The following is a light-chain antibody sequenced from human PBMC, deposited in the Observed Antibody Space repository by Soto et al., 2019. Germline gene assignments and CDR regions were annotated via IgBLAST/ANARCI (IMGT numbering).Light chain of an antibody. Sequence: EIVLTQSPATLSLSPGERATLSCRSSHTVGTYLAWYQKKPGQAPRLLIYGSSNRATGTPARFTGSGSGTDFSLTISSLEAEDSAIYYCQQRTNGPPLFPFGPGTKVEIK. CDR1: HTVGTY. CDR2: GSS. V-gene: IGKV3-11*01. J-gene: IGKJ3*01. CDR3: QQRTNGPPLFP.